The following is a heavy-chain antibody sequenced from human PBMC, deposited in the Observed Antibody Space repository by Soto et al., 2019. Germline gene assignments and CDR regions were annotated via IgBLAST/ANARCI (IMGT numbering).Heavy chain of an antibody. V-gene: IGHV5-51*01. Sequence: GESLKISCKGSGYSFTSYWIGWVRQMPGKGLEWMGIIYPGDSDTRYSPSFQGQVTISADKSISTAYLQWSSLKASATAMYYCARHSHRRLWLHGMDVWGQGTTVTVSS. J-gene: IGHJ6*02. CDR3: ARHSHRRLWLHGMDV. CDR2: IYPGDSDT. D-gene: IGHD5-18*01. CDR1: GYSFTSYW.